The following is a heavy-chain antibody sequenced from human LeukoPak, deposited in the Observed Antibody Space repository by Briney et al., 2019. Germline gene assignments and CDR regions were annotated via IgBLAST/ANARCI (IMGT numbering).Heavy chain of an antibody. CDR1: GFTFSDYY. J-gene: IGHJ3*02. CDR2: ISSSGSTV. V-gene: IGHV3-11*04. D-gene: IGHD5-24*01. CDR3: ARDTTQLGNAFDI. Sequence: GGSLRLSCAASGFTFSDYYMSWIRQAPGKGLEWVSYISSSGSTVYYADSVKGRFTISRDNAKNSLYLQMNSLRAEDTAVYYCARDTTQLGNAFDIWGQGTMVTVSS.